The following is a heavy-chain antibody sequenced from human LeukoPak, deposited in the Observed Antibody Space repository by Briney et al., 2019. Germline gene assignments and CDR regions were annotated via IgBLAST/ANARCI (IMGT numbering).Heavy chain of an antibody. D-gene: IGHD1-1*01. CDR1: GYTFTSYD. J-gene: IGHJ4*02. V-gene: IGHV1-8*03. CDR3: ARDFTLAGATGY. Sequence: ASVKVSCKASGYTFTSYDINWVRQATGQGLEWMGWMNPNSGNTGYAQKFQGRVTITRNTSISTAYMELSSLRSEDTAVYYCARDFTLAGATGYWGQGTLVTVSS. CDR2: MNPNSGNT.